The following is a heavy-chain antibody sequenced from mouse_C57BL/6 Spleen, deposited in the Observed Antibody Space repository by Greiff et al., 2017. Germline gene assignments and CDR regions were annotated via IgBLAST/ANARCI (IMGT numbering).Heavy chain of an antibody. Sequence: QVQLKESGAELVRPGASVTLSCKASGYTFTDYEMHWVKQTPVHGLEWIGAIDPETGGTAYNQKFKGKAILTADKSSSTAYMELRSLTSEDSAVYYCTRDYGSSYKAMDYWGQGTSVTVSS. V-gene: IGHV1-15*01. CDR3: TRDYGSSYKAMDY. CDR2: IDPETGGT. J-gene: IGHJ4*01. D-gene: IGHD1-1*01. CDR1: GYTFTDYE.